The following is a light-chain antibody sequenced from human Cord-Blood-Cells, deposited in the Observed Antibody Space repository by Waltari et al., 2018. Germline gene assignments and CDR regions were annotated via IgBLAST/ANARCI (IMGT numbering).Light chain of an antibody. CDR2: DVS. Sequence: QSALTQPASVSGSPGQSITIPCTGTSSDVGGYNYVSWYQQHPVKAPKLMIYDVSNRPSGVSNRFSGSKSGNTASLTISGLQAEDEADYYCSSYTSSSIFYVFGTGTKVTVL. J-gene: IGLJ1*01. V-gene: IGLV2-14*01. CDR3: SSYTSSSIFYV. CDR1: SSDVGGYNY.